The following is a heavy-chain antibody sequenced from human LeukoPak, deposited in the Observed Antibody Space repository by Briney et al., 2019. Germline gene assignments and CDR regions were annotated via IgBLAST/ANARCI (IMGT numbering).Heavy chain of an antibody. J-gene: IGHJ4*02. V-gene: IGHV3-74*01. CDR1: GFTFSSCW. CDR2: IKSDGSST. Sequence: GGSLRLSCEASGFTFSSCWMHWVRQAPGKGLVWVSRIKSDGSSTSYADSVKGRFTISGDNAKNTLYLQMNSLRVEDTAVYYCARDGIAAAFDYWGQGTLVTVSS. D-gene: IGHD6-13*01. CDR3: ARDGIAAAFDY.